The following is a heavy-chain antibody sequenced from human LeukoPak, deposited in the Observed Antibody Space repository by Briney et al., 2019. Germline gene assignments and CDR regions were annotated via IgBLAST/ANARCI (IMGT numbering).Heavy chain of an antibody. D-gene: IGHD3-3*01. CDR1: GFTFSSYW. V-gene: IGHV3-7*01. CDR3: ARVMREWAGGGHSYSMDV. J-gene: IGHJ6*03. Sequence: GGSLRLSCAASGFTFSSYWMSWVRQAPGKGLEWVANIKQDGSEKYYVDSVKGRFTISRDNAKNSLYMQMNSLRAEDPAVYYCARVMREWAGGGHSYSMDVWGKGPTVTVSS. CDR2: IKQDGSEK.